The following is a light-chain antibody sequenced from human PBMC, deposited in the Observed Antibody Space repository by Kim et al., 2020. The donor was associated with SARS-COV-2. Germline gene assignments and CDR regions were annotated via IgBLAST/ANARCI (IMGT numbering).Light chain of an antibody. V-gene: IGLV3-19*01. CDR2: GKN. Sequence: ALGQTVSITCREDSLRRYYASRYQQKQGQAPKLVIYGKNNRPSGIPDRFSGSSSGNTASLTITGAQAEDEADYYCSSRDSSGNHWVFGGGTKLTVL. J-gene: IGLJ3*02. CDR3: SSRDSSGNHWV. CDR1: SLRRYY.